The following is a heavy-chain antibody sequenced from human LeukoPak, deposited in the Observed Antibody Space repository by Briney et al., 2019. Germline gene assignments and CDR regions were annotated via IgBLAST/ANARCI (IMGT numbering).Heavy chain of an antibody. CDR1: GFTFSSYW. D-gene: IGHD6-13*01. J-gene: IGHJ4*02. CDR3: ATSGYSSSWYFG. V-gene: IGHV3-7*01. CDR2: IKQDGSEK. Sequence: PGGSLRLSCAASGFTFSSYWMSWVRQAPGKGLEWVANIKQDGSEKYYVDSVKGRFTISRDNAKNSLYLQMNSLRAEDTAVYYCATSGYSSSWYFGWDQGTLVTVSS.